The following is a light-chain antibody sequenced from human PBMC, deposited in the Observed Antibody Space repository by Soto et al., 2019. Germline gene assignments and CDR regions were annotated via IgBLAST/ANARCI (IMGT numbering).Light chain of an antibody. CDR2: KAS. J-gene: IGKJ1*01. Sequence: DIQMTQSPSTLSASVGDRVSLTCLASQSISSWLAWYQQKPGKAPKLLIYKASSLESGVPLRFSGSGSGTEFTLTISSLQPDDVATYYCQQYDSYSWTFGQGTKVDIK. V-gene: IGKV1-5*03. CDR1: QSISSW. CDR3: QQYDSYSWT.